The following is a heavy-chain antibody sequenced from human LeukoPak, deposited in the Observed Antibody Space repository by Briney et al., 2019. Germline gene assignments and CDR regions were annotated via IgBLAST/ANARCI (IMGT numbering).Heavy chain of an antibody. CDR3: ARYCSGGSCYGDDY. Sequence: GGSLRLSCAASGFTVSSNYMSWVRQAPGKGLEWVSVIYSGGSTYYADSVKGRFTISRDNAKNSLYLQMNSLRAEDTAVYYCARYCSGGSCYGDDYWGQGTLVTVSS. J-gene: IGHJ4*02. CDR2: IYSGGST. D-gene: IGHD2-15*01. CDR1: GFTVSSNY. V-gene: IGHV3-53*01.